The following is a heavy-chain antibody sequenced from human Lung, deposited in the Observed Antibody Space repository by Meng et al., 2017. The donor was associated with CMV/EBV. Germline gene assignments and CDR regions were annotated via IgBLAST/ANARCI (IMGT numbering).Heavy chain of an antibody. V-gene: IGHV1-2*02. CDR3: ARMRHSSSWTFFDY. J-gene: IGHJ4*02. Sequence: KASGYTCTGYYMHWVRQAPGQGLEWMGWINPNSGGTNYAQKFQGRVTMTRDTSISTAYMELSRLRSDDTAVYYCARMRHSSSWTFFDYWGQGTLVAVSS. D-gene: IGHD6-13*01. CDR2: INPNSGGT. CDR1: GYTCTGYY.